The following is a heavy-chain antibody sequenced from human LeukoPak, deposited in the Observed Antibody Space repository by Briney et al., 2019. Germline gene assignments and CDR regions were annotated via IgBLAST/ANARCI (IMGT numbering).Heavy chain of an antibody. CDR1: GGTFSSYA. J-gene: IGHJ4*02. D-gene: IGHD6-19*01. CDR2: IIPIFGTA. Sequence: GSSVTVSYKASGGTFSSYAISWVRPAPGQGLEWMGGIIPIFGTANYAQKFQGRVTITADESTSTAYMELSSLRSEDTAVYYCARGLRYNSGFDYWGQGTLVTVSS. V-gene: IGHV1-69*01. CDR3: ARGLRYNSGFDY.